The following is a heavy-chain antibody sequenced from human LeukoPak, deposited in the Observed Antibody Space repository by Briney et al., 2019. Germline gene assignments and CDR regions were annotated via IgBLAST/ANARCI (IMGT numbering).Heavy chain of an antibody. CDR3: ARETTGYYYMDV. V-gene: IGHV1-69*02. CDR1: GGTFSSYT. CDR2: IIPILGIA. Sequence: SVKVSCKASGGTFSSYTISWVRQAPGQGLEWMGRIIPILGIANYAQKFQGRVTITADKSTSTAYMELSSLRSEDTAVYYCARETTGYYYMDVWGKGTTVTVSS. D-gene: IGHD4-17*01. J-gene: IGHJ6*03.